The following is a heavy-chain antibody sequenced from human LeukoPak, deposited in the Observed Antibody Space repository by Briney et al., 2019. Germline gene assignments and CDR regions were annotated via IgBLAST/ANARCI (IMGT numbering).Heavy chain of an antibody. Sequence: PSETLSLTCTVSGGSISSSSYYWGWIRQPPGKGLEWIGEINHSGSTNYNPSLKSRVTISVDTSKNQFSLKLSSVTAADTAVYYCARPHPPTVTTPYWYLDLWGRGTLVTVSS. CDR1: GGSISSSSYY. J-gene: IGHJ2*01. CDR2: INHSGST. CDR3: ARPHPPTVTTPYWYLDL. D-gene: IGHD4-17*01. V-gene: IGHV4-39*07.